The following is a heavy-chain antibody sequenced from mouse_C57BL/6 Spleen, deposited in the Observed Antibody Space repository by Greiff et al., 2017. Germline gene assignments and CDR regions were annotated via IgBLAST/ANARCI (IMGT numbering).Heavy chain of an antibody. Sequence: VQLKESGGGLVKPGGSLKLSCAASGFTFSDYGMHWVRQAPEKGLEWVAYISSGSSTISYADTVKGRFTISRDNAKNTLFLQMTSLRSEDTAMYYCARNYYDYDGYWYFDVWGTGTTVTVSS. CDR1: GFTFSDYG. D-gene: IGHD2-4*01. CDR3: ARNYYDYDGYWYFDV. V-gene: IGHV5-17*01. J-gene: IGHJ1*03. CDR2: ISSGSSTI.